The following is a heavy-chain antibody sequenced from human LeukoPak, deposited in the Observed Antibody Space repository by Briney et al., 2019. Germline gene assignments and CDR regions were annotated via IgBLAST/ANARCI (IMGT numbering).Heavy chain of an antibody. D-gene: IGHD2/OR15-2a*01. J-gene: IGHJ6*04. CDR1: GFTFHNYG. CDR3: GKDEYRSLDV. V-gene: IGHV3-23*01. Sequence: GGSLRLSCAAYGFTFHNYGVHWVPQAPGKGPEWVAGISGCGGRTYYADSVMGRFTISRDNSKNTLYLQRNSLRAEDTAVYYCGKDEYRSLDVWGKGTTVTVSS. CDR2: ISGCGGRT.